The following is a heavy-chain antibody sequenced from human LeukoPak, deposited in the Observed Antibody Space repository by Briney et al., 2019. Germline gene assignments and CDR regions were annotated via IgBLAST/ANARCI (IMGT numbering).Heavy chain of an antibody. CDR3: ARVPASAISPLPRFDY. V-gene: IGHV3-20*04. CDR1: GFTFVEFA. D-gene: IGHD2-2*01. CDR2: ICYNGGIT. J-gene: IGHJ4*02. Sequence: GGSLRLSCAASGFTFVEFAMSCIRQAPGKGREWGSGICYNGGITDYGESVKSRSTISRDNAKSSLYLQMNSLRAQATPSHFSARVPASAISPLPRFDYWGQGTLITVSS.